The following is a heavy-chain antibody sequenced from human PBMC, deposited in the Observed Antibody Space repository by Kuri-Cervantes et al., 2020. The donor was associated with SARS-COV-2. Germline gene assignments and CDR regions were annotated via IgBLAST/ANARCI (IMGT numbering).Heavy chain of an antibody. Sequence: SETLSLTCTVSGGSISSYYWSWIRQPPGKGLEWIGYIYYSGSTNYNPSLKSRVTISVDTSKNQFSLKLSPVTAADTAVYYCARGRDKRYSSGSYYYYGMDVWGQGTTVTVSS. D-gene: IGHD6-19*01. CDR2: IYYSGST. J-gene: IGHJ6*02. CDR1: GGSISSYY. V-gene: IGHV4-59*12. CDR3: ARGRDKRYSSGSYYYYGMDV.